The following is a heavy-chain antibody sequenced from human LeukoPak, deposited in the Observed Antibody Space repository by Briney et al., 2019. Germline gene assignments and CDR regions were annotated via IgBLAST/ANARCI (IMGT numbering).Heavy chain of an antibody. J-gene: IGHJ4*02. CDR1: GFTVSSNY. CDR2: IYSGGST. CDR3: ARGTNIVVDTPSDY. V-gene: IGHV3-53*05. Sequence: GGSLRLSCAASGFTVSSNYMSWVRQAPGKGLEWVSVIYSGGSTYYADSVKGRFTISRDNSKNTLYLQMNSLRAEDTAVYYCARGTNIVVDTPSDYWGQGTLVTVSS. D-gene: IGHD3-22*01.